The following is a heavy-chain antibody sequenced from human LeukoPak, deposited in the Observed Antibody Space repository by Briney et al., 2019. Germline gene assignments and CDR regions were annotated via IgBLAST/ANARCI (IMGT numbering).Heavy chain of an antibody. V-gene: IGHV3-30*02. D-gene: IGHD4-17*01. CDR1: GFTFSSYD. Sequence: PGGSLRLSCAASGFTFSSYDMHWVRQAPGKGLEWVAFIQYDGNNKYYTDSVKDRFTISRDNSKNTLYLQMNSLRVEDTAVFYCAKRAAYYGDYDYWGQGTLVTVSS. CDR2: IQYDGNNK. J-gene: IGHJ4*02. CDR3: AKRAAYYGDYDY.